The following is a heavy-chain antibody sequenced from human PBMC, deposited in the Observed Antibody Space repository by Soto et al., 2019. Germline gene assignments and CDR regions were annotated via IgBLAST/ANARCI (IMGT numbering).Heavy chain of an antibody. CDR3: AGQTFTRAAASYGRSNWFDP. CDR1: GGSITSSSHF. J-gene: IGHJ5*02. Sequence: LSLTCSASGGSITSSSHFWGWVRQPPGKGLEWIGTIYFTGNTYYTPSLKSRLTMSIDTSKNEFSLRLNSVNAADTAVYYCAGQTFTRAAASYGRSNWFDPWGPGTLVTVSS. D-gene: IGHD3-16*01. CDR2: IYFTGNT. V-gene: IGHV4-39*01.